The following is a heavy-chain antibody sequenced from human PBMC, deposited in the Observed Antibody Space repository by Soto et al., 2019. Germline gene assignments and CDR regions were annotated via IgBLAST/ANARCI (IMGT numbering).Heavy chain of an antibody. CDR2: IIPNIGKT. D-gene: IGHD5-12*01. Sequence: SVKVSCKASGGTFSSYAISWVRQAPGQGLEWMGWIIPNIGKTNYAQKFQGRVTMTTDTSTSTAYMELRSLRSDDTAVYYFARTPRFLDIVATITPYYFDYWGQGTLVTVSS. CDR1: GGTFSSYA. V-gene: IGHV1-69*10. J-gene: IGHJ4*02. CDR3: ARTPRFLDIVATITPYYFDY.